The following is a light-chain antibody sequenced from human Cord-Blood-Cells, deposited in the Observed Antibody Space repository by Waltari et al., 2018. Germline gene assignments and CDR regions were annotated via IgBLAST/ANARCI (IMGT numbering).Light chain of an antibody. CDR1: SSDVGGYNY. CDR3: CSYAGSYTNWV. V-gene: IGLV2-11*01. J-gene: IGLJ3*02. Sequence: QSALTQPRSVSGSPGQSVTISCTGTSSDVGGYNYVSWYQQHPGNAPKLMIYDVSKRPSGVPDRFSGSTSGNTASLTISGLQAEDEADYYCCSYAGSYTNWVFGGGTKLTVL. CDR2: DVS.